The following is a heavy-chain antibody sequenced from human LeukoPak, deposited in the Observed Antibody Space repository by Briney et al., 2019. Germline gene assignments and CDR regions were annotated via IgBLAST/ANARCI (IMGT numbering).Heavy chain of an antibody. CDR1: GFTFSSYT. V-gene: IGHV3-21*01. Sequence: GGSLRLSCAASGFTFSSYTMNWVRQAPGKGLEWVSSISSSISYIYYADSVKGRFTISRDNAKNSLYLQMNSLRAEDTAVYYCAKGITMVRGPFDYWGQGTLVTVSS. J-gene: IGHJ4*02. CDR3: AKGITMVRGPFDY. CDR2: ISSSISYI. D-gene: IGHD3-10*01.